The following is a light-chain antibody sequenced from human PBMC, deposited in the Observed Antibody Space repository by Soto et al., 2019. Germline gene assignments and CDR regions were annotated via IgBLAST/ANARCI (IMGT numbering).Light chain of an antibody. J-gene: IGKJ2*01. CDR2: GVF. CDR3: QHYDGSPRT. CDR1: QSVRSNY. Sequence: ETVVTQSPGTVSLSPGERATLSCTTSQSVRSNYLAWYQQKPGQAPRLLIYGVFSRATGIPDRFSGSGSGTDFTLTISGLEPEDSAVYYCQHYDGSPRTFGQGTKLEI. V-gene: IGKV3-20*01.